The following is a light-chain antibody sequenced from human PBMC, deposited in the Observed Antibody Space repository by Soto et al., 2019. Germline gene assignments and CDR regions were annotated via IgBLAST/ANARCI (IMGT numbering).Light chain of an antibody. CDR3: QQDYSYPPLT. V-gene: IGKV1-8*01. CDR2: AAS. J-gene: IGKJ4*01. CDR1: QGISSY. Sequence: AIRMTQSPSSFSASTGDRVTITCRASQGISSYLAWYQQKPVKAPKLLIYAASTLQSGVPSRFSGSGSATDFTLTISCLQSEDFATYYCQQDYSYPPLTGGGGTKVEIK.